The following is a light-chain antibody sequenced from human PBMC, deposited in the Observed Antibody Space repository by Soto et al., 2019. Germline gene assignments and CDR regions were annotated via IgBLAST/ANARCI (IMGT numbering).Light chain of an antibody. Sequence: QSVLTQPASVSGSPGQSITISCTGTSSDIGGFYYVSWYQHHPGKDPKLMIYQVSNRPSGVSNRFSGSKSGNTASLTISGLQAEDEADYYCSLYTSENTYVFGTGTKV. CDR1: SSDIGGFYY. J-gene: IGLJ1*01. CDR3: SLYTSENTYV. CDR2: QVS. V-gene: IGLV2-14*01.